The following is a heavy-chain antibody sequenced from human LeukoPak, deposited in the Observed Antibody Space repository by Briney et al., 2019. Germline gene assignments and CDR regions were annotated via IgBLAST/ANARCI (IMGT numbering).Heavy chain of an antibody. D-gene: IGHD3-22*01. Sequence: QPGRSLRLSCAASGFTFDDYAMHWVRQAPGKGLEWVSGISWNSGSIGYADSVKGRLTISRDNAKNSLYLQMNSLRAEDTALYYCAKDMGWYYYDSSGSKGFDYWGQGTLVTVSS. CDR2: ISWNSGSI. V-gene: IGHV3-9*01. J-gene: IGHJ4*02. CDR3: AKDMGWYYYDSSGSKGFDY. CDR1: GFTFDDYA.